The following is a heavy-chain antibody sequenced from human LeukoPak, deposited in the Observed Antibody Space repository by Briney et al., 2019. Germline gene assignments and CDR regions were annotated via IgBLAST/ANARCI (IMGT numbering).Heavy chain of an antibody. V-gene: IGHV3-21*01. CDR1: GFTFSSYS. Sequence: GGSLRLSCAASGFTFSSYSMNWVRQAPGKGLEWVSSISSSSSYIYYADSVKGRFTISRDNAKNSLYLQMNSLRAEDTAVYYCVTQGSYYDVRSGYLDKGFDYWGQGTLVTVSS. CDR2: ISSSSSYI. CDR3: VTQGSYYDVRSGYLDKGFDY. J-gene: IGHJ4*02. D-gene: IGHD3-3*01.